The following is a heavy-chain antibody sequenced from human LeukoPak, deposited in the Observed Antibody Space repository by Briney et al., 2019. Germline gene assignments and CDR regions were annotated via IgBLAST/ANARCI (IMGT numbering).Heavy chain of an antibody. Sequence: GGSLRLSCAASGFTFSSYGMNWVRQAPGKGLEWVSYISSSGSTIYYADSLKGQFTISRDNAKNSLYLQMNSLRAEDTAVYYCARLSSTMIASSDYWGQGTLVTVSS. CDR1: GFTFSSYG. CDR2: ISSSGSTI. V-gene: IGHV3-48*03. CDR3: ARLSSTMIASSDY. D-gene: IGHD3-22*01. J-gene: IGHJ4*02.